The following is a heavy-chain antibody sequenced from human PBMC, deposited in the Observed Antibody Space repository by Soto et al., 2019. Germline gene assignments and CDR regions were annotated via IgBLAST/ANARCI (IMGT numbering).Heavy chain of an antibody. CDR1: GFTFSSSW. D-gene: IGHD2-15*01. V-gene: IGHV3-74*01. CDR3: AKDLTVVVVAATQLRGY. CDR2: INSDGSST. J-gene: IGHJ4*02. Sequence: GGSLRLSCAASGFTFSSSWMHWVRQAPGKGLVWVSRINSDGSSTNYADSVKGRFTISRDNAKNTLYLQMNSLRAEDTAVYYCAKDLTVVVVAATQLRGYWGQGTLVTVSS.